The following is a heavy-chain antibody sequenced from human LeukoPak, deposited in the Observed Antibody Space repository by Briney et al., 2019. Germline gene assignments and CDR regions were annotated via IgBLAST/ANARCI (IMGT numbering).Heavy chain of an antibody. J-gene: IGHJ4*02. CDR3: ARDLADSSSSSFDY. CDR1: GYTFTGYY. D-gene: IGHD6-6*01. CDR2: INPNSGGT. V-gene: IGHV1-2*02. Sequence: ASVKVSCKASGYTFTGYYMHWVRQAPGQGLEWIGWINPNSGGTNYAQKFQGRVTMTRDTSISTAYMELSRLRSDDTAVYYCARDLADSSSSSFDYWGQGTLVTVSS.